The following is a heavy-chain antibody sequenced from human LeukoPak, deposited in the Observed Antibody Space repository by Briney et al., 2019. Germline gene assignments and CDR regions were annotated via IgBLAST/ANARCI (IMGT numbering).Heavy chain of an antibody. CDR1: EFTVSSNY. CDR2: IYSGGST. Sequence: GWSLRLSCAASEFTVSSNYMNWVRQAPGKGLEWVSVIYSGGSTYYADPVKGRFTISRDNSKNTLYLQMNSLRAEDTAVYYCAGGARRQQPFDYWGQGTLVTVSS. V-gene: IGHV3-66*01. J-gene: IGHJ4*02. D-gene: IGHD6-13*01. CDR3: AGGARRQQPFDY.